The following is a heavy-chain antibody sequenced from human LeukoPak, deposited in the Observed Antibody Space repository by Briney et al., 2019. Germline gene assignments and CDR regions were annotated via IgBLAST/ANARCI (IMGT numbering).Heavy chain of an antibody. Sequence: GGSLRLSCAASGFTFSSYAMHWVRQAPRKGLEYVSAISSNGGSTYYANSVKGRFTISRANSKNTLYLQMGSLRAEDMAVYYCARGRYYYSSGYYHFDYWGQGTLVTVSS. CDR1: GFTFSSYA. V-gene: IGHV3-64*01. CDR3: ARGRYYYSSGYYHFDY. D-gene: IGHD3-22*01. J-gene: IGHJ4*02. CDR2: ISSNGGST.